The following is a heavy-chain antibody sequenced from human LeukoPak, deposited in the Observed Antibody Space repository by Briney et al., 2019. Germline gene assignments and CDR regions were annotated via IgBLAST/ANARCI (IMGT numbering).Heavy chain of an antibody. J-gene: IGHJ5*02. Sequence: SETLSLTCTVSGGSISSSSYYWGWIRQPPGKGLEWIVSIYYSGSTYYNPSLKSRVTISVDTSKNQFSLKLSSVTAADTAVYYCARDPSRSSSWGGYNWFDPWGQGTLVTVSS. D-gene: IGHD6-13*01. CDR3: ARDPSRSSSWGGYNWFDP. CDR1: GGSISSSSYY. V-gene: IGHV4-39*07. CDR2: IYYSGST.